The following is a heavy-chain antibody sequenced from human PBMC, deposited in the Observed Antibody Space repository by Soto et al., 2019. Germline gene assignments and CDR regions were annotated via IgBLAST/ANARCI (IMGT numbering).Heavy chain of an antibody. D-gene: IGHD3-3*01. V-gene: IGHV3-30*02. Sequence: PGGSLRLSCAPSGFTFSSYVMHWVRQAPGKGLEWVAVVHYDGTKKYYADSVKGRFTISRHNSKNTLYLQMNSLRAEDTAVYYCARGVKSGYYTPSGYYYMDVWGKGTTVTVSS. CDR3: ARGVKSGYYTPSGYYYMDV. CDR1: GFTFSSYV. CDR2: VHYDGTKK. J-gene: IGHJ6*03.